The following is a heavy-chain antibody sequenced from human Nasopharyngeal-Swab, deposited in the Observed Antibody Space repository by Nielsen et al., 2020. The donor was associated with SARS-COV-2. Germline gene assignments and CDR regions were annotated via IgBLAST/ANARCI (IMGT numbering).Heavy chain of an antibody. CDR2: IWYDGSNK. D-gene: IGHD3-9*01. Sequence: GGSLRLSCAASGFTFSSYGMHWVRQAPGKGLEWVAVIWYDGSNKYYADSVKGRFTISRDNSKNTLYLQMNSLRAEDTAVYYCAGEGDILTGYYDAFDIWGQGTMVTVSS. J-gene: IGHJ3*02. CDR3: AGEGDILTGYYDAFDI. CDR1: GFTFSSYG. V-gene: IGHV3-33*01.